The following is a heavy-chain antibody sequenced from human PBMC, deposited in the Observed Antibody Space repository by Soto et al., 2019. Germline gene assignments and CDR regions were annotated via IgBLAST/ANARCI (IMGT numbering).Heavy chain of an antibody. CDR2: IIPLFGTA. CDR3: ARVNRVIYATSSVDL. CDR1: GVTFSSYA. V-gene: IGHV1-69*13. Sequence: SVKVSCKASGVTFSSYAITWVRQAPGQGLEWMGGIIPLFGTANYALKFQGRVTIIADESTSTAYMELSSLRSDDTAVYYCARVNRVIYATSSVDLWGQGTTVTVS. J-gene: IGHJ6*02. D-gene: IGHD2-8*02.